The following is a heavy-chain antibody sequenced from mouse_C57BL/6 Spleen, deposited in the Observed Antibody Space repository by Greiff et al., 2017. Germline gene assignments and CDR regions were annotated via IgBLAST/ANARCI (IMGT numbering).Heavy chain of an antibody. J-gene: IGHJ1*03. Sequence: VQLQQSGPVLVKPGASVKMSCKASGYTFTDYYMNWVKQSHGKSLEWIGVINPYNGGTSYNQKFKGKATLTVDKSSSTAYMELNRLTSEDSAVYYCARSPNYYGRSYGYFDVWGTGTTVTVSS. CDR2: INPYNGGT. CDR1: GYTFTDYY. V-gene: IGHV1-19*01. D-gene: IGHD1-1*01. CDR3: ARSPNYYGRSYGYFDV.